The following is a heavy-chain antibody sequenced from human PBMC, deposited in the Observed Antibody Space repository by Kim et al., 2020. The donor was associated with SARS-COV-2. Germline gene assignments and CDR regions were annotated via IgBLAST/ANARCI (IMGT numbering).Heavy chain of an antibody. D-gene: IGHD3-16*01. J-gene: IGHJ4*02. V-gene: IGHV4-59*13. CDR3: ARDLSKVWDPYFDY. CDR2: IYYSGST. CDR1: GGSISSYY. Sequence: SETLSLTCTVSGGSISSYYWSWIRQPPGKGLEWIGYIYYSGSTNYNPSLKSRVTISVDTSKNQFSLKLSSVTAADTAVYYCARDLSKVWDPYFDYWGQGTLVTVSS.